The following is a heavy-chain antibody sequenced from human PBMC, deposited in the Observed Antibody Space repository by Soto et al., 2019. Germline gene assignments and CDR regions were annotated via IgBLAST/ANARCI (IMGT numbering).Heavy chain of an antibody. CDR2: ISYDGSNK. V-gene: IGHV3-30-3*01. CDR1: GFTFSSYA. D-gene: IGHD3-3*01. J-gene: IGHJ4*02. CDR3: ARAYYDFWSGYYPATFDY. Sequence: GGSLRLSCAASGFTFSSYAMHWVRQAPGKGLEWVAVISYDGSNKYYADSVKGRFTISRDNSKNTLYLQMNSLRAEDTAVYYCARAYYDFWSGYYPATFDYWGQGTLVTVFS.